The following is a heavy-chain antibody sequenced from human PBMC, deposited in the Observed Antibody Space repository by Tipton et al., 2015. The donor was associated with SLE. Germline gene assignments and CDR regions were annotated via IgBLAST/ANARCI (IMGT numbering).Heavy chain of an antibody. CDR1: GGSFSDSY. J-gene: IGHJ3*01. CDR2: VRHSGST. Sequence: TLSLTCAVYGGSFSDSYWSWIRQPPGKGLEWIGEVRHSGSTNYNPSLKSRVTISVDTSKNQFSLKLRSVTAADTAVYYCARGGSFEAFDFWGQGTMVTVSS. V-gene: IGHV4-34*01. D-gene: IGHD6-13*01. CDR3: ARGGSFEAFDF.